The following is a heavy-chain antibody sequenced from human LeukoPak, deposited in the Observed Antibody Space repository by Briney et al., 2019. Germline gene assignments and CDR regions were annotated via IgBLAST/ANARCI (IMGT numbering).Heavy chain of an antibody. D-gene: IGHD3-22*01. Sequence: PGGSLRLSCAASGFTVSSNYMSWVRQAPGKGLEWVSVIYSGGSTYYADSVKGRFTISRDNSKNTLYLQMNSLRAEDTAVYYCAREFPASYYYDSSGYYFDYWGQGTLVTVS. V-gene: IGHV3-53*01. CDR3: AREFPASYYYDSSGYYFDY. CDR1: GFTVSSNY. J-gene: IGHJ4*02. CDR2: IYSGGST.